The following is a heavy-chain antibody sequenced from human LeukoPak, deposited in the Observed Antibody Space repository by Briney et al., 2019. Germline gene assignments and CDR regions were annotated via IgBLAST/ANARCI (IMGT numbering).Heavy chain of an antibody. CDR2: IIPIFGTA. Sequence: GASVKVSCKASGGTFSSYAISWVRQAPGQGLEWMGGIIPIFGTANYAQKFQGRVTITTDESTSTAYMELSSLRAEDTAVYYCAAPGIGYYFDYWGQGTLVTVSS. CDR3: AAPGIGYYFDY. D-gene: IGHD2-15*01. V-gene: IGHV1-69*05. J-gene: IGHJ4*02. CDR1: GGTFSSYA.